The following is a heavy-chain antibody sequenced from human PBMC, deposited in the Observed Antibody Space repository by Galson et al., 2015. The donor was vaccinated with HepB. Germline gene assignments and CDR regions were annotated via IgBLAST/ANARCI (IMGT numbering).Heavy chain of an antibody. CDR3: ARGGSHSTTAFAY. CDR1: GFTFSSYA. J-gene: IGHJ4*02. CDR2: ISGSGGST. Sequence: SLRLSCAASGFTFSSYAMGWVRQAPGKGLEWVSTISGSGGSTYYADSVKGRFTISRDNSKNTLYLQMNSLRVEDTAVYYCARGGSHSTTAFAYWGQGTLVTVSS. V-gene: IGHV3-23*01. D-gene: IGHD1-1*01.